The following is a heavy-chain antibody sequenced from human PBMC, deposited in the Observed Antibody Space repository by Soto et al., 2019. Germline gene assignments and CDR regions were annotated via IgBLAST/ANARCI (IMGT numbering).Heavy chain of an antibody. J-gene: IGHJ4*01. V-gene: IGHV3-23*01. CDR3: VSRNPPVVFGPFDS. CDR1: GFTFNKYA. Sequence: DVQLLESGGGLVQPGGSLRLSCAASGFTFNKYAMSWVRQAPGKGLEWVSTIDPNGQSTYYADSVKGGFTISRDNSKDTLYRQMNSLRAEDTAVYYCVSRNPPVVFGPFDSWGHGTLLTVS. CDR2: IDPNGQST. D-gene: IGHD2-21*01.